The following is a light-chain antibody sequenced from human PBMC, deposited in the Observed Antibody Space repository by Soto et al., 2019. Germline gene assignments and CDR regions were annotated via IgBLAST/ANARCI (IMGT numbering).Light chain of an antibody. CDR1: SSDVGSYNL. V-gene: IGLV2-23*01. J-gene: IGLJ2*01. Sequence: QSALTQPASVSGSPGQSITISCTGTSSDVGSYNLVSWYQQHPGKAPKLMIYEDTKRPSEVSNRFSGSKSGNTASLTISGLQADDEADYYCCSYAGSITWVFGGGTKVTVL. CDR2: EDT. CDR3: CSYAGSITWV.